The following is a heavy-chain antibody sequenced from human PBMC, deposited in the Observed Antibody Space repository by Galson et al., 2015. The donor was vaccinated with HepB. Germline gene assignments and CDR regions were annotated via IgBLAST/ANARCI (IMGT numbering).Heavy chain of an antibody. CDR2: INPNSGGT. CDR3: ARVDASIFGVALDY. J-gene: IGHJ4*02. V-gene: IGHV1-2*02. CDR1: ADTFSGYY. Sequence: SVQVSCKASADTFSGYYLHWVRQAPGQGLEWMGWINPNSGGTKYAQNFPGRVTMTRHTSIAKVSMELNSLTFADTAVYYCARVDASIFGVALDYWGPGTLVTVSS. D-gene: IGHD3-3*01.